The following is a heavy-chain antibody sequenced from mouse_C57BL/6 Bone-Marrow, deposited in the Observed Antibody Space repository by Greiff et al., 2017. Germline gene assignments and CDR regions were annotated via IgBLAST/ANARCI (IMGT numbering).Heavy chain of an antibody. Sequence: VQLKQSGAELVRPGASVKLSCTASGFNIKDYYMHWVKQRPEQGLEWIGRIDPVDGDTEYAPKFQGKATMTADTSSNTAYLQLSSLTSEDTAVYYCTTITTVVATNYYAMDYWGQGTSVTVSS. CDR3: TTITTVVATNYYAMDY. CDR1: GFNIKDYY. D-gene: IGHD1-1*01. V-gene: IGHV14-1*01. J-gene: IGHJ4*01. CDR2: IDPVDGDT.